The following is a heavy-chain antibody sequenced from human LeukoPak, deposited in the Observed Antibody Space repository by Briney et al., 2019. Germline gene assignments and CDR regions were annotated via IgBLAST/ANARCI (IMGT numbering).Heavy chain of an antibody. J-gene: IGHJ4*02. D-gene: IGHD6-19*01. CDR2: INGDNGNI. Sequence: ASVKVSCKTSGYTFSSYAMHWVRQAPGRRLEWMGCINGDNGNIQYSQKFQGRVTFTRDTSASTAYMELSSLTSEDMAVFYCARGGPNSGGWTLDHWGQGTLVSVSS. CDR1: GYTFSSYA. CDR3: ARGGPNSGGWTLDH. V-gene: IGHV1-3*03.